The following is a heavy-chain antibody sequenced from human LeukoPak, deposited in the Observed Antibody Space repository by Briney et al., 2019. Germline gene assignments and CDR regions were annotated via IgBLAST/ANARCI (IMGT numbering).Heavy chain of an antibody. CDR1: GGSIGSYY. Sequence: SETLSLTCTVSGGSIGSYYWSWIRQPPGKGLEWIGYIYYSGSTNYNPSLKSRVTISVDTSKNQFSLKLSSVTAADTAVYYCARVTQDYYYYMDVWGKGTTVTVSS. CDR2: IYYSGST. J-gene: IGHJ6*03. CDR3: ARVTQDYYYYMDV. V-gene: IGHV4-59*01. D-gene: IGHD4-23*01.